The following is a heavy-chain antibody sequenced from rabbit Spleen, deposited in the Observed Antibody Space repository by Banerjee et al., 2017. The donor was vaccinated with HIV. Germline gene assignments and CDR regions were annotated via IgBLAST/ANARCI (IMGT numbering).Heavy chain of an antibody. CDR1: GFSFSSSYW. CDR2: IDAGSSGFT. V-gene: IGHV1S45*01. Sequence: EESGGGLVQPEGSLTLTCTAPGFSFSSSYWICWVRQAPGKGLEWIACIDAGSSGFTYFATWAKGRFTVSKTSSTTVTLQMTRLTAADTATYFCARDTGSSFSSYGMDLWGPGTLVTVS. CDR3: ARDTGSSFSSYGMDL. D-gene: IGHD8-1*01. J-gene: IGHJ6*01.